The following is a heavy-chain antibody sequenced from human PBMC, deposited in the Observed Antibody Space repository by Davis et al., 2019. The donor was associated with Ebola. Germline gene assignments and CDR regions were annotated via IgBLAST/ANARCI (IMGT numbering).Heavy chain of an antibody. CDR1: GFTFNTYA. V-gene: IGHV3-23*01. CDR3: AKNLWRRIGAAAGTSDY. J-gene: IGHJ4*02. D-gene: IGHD6-13*01. CDR2: ISGAAIST. Sequence: PGGSLRLSCAAAGFTFNTYAMSWVRQAPGKGLEWVSGISGAAISTFYADSVKGRFTISRDNSKNMLYLQMNSLRAEDTAVYYCAKNLWRRIGAAAGTSDYWGQGALVTVSS.